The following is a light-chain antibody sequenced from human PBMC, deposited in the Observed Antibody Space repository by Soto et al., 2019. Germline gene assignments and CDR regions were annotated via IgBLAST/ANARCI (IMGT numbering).Light chain of an antibody. CDR2: SAS. CDR1: QSISTW. J-gene: IGKJ4*01. Sequence: DIQMTQSPSTLSASVGDRVTITCRASQSISTWLAWYQQKPGKAPKLLIYSASDLESGVPSRFSGSGFGTDFTLTISSLQPEDFATYYCKQSKSFPLTFGGGTKVDIK. V-gene: IGKV1-5*03. CDR3: KQSKSFPLT.